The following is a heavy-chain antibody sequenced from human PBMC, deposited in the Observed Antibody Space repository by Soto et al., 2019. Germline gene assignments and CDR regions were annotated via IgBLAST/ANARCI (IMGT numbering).Heavy chain of an antibody. CDR1: GFTFSSYE. Sequence: PGGSLRLSCAASGFTFSSYEMNWVRQAPGKGLEWVSYISSSGSTIYYADSVKGRFTISRDNAKNSLYLQMNSLRAEDTAVYYCARDRAPCYDFWSGYFYYYGMDVWGPGTTVTVSS. J-gene: IGHJ6*02. CDR3: ARDRAPCYDFWSGYFYYYGMDV. V-gene: IGHV3-48*03. CDR2: ISSSGSTI. D-gene: IGHD3-3*01.